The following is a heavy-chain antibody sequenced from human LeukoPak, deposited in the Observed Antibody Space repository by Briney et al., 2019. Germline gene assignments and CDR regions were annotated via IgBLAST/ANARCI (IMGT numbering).Heavy chain of an antibody. Sequence: PGGSLRLSCAASGFTFDDYAMHWVRQAPGKGLEWVSLISGDGGSTYYADSVKGRFTISRDNSKNSLYLQMNSLRTEDTALYYCAKDRTQQLVLGWFDPWGQGTLVTVSS. CDR2: ISGDGGST. J-gene: IGHJ5*02. V-gene: IGHV3-43*02. D-gene: IGHD6-13*01. CDR3: AKDRTQQLVLGWFDP. CDR1: GFTFDDYA.